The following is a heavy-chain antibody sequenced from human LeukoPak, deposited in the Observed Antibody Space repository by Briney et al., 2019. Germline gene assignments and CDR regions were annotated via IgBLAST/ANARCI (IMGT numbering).Heavy chain of an antibody. J-gene: IGHJ5*02. CDR3: AKSKEDCCGSFDP. V-gene: IGHV3-23*01. D-gene: IGHD2-15*01. Sequence: GGSLRLSCAASGFTFSSYAMSWVRQAPGKGLEWVSAISGSATTYYAGSVRGRFIISRDNSKNTLYLQMSSLRAEDTAVYYCAKSKEDCCGSFDPWGQGTLVTVSS. CDR2: ISGSATT. CDR1: GFTFSSYA.